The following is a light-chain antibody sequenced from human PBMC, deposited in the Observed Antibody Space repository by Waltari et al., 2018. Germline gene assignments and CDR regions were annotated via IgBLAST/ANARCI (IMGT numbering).Light chain of an antibody. CDR3: SAWDSSLSGYV. J-gene: IGLJ1*01. CDR2: RNK. Sequence: QAGLTQPPSVSKDLRQTATLTCTGNSNTVGNQGAAWLQHHQGHPPKLLSYRNKNRPSGISERFSAYRSGNTAFLTITGLQPEDEADYYCSAWDSSLSGYVFGTGTRLTVL. V-gene: IGLV10-54*04. CDR1: SNTVGNQG.